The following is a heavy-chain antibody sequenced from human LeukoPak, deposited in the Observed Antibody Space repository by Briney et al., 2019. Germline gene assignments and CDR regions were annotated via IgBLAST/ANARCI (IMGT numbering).Heavy chain of an antibody. Sequence: GGSLRLSCAASGFILNDYGMHWVRQATGKGLEWVSAIGTAGDTYYPGSVKGRFTISRENAKNSLYLQMNNLRAEDTAVYYRARGYSSGWYPWGQGTLVTVSS. V-gene: IGHV3-13*01. J-gene: IGHJ5*02. CDR1: GFILNDYG. D-gene: IGHD6-19*01. CDR3: ARGYSSGWYP. CDR2: IGTAGDT.